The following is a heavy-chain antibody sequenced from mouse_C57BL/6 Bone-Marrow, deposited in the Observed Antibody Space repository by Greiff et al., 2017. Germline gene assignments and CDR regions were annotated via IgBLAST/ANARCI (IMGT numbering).Heavy chain of an antibody. CDR3: ARGGYYCDY. CDR2: ISAGGSYT. Sequence: EVKLQESGGGLVKPGGSLKLSCAASGFTFSSYAMSWVRQTPEKRLEWVATISAGGSYTYYPDNVKGRFTISRDNAKNNLYLQISHLKSEDTAMYDCARGGYYCDYWGQGTTLTVSS. J-gene: IGHJ2*01. V-gene: IGHV5-4*03. CDR1: GFTFSSYA.